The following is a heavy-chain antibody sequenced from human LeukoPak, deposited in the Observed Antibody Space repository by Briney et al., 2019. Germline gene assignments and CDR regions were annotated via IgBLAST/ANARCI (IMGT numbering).Heavy chain of an antibody. CDR3: ASYGKYTGPFDF. CDR1: GFTFGHFA. Sequence: GGSLRLSCAASGFTFGHFAMHWVRQAPDMRLEGVALISYDGNVTDYADSVKGRFSISRDNSKTTLFLQMNRLRVDDTAVYYCASYGKYTGPFDFWGQGARVTVSA. V-gene: IGHV3-30*04. D-gene: IGHD1-1*01. J-gene: IGHJ4*02. CDR2: ISYDGNVT.